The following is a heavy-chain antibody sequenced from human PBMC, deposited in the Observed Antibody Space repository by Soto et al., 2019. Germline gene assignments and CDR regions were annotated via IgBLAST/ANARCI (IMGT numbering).Heavy chain of an antibody. Sequence: QVQLVESGGGLVKPGGSLRLSCAASGFTFSDYYMSWIRQAPGKGLEWVSYISSSSSYTNYADSVKGRFTISRDNAKNSLYLQMNSLMAEDTAVYYCARANYYGSGSYYVYYYYGMDVWGQGTTGTVSS. CDR2: ISSSSSYT. V-gene: IGHV3-11*06. CDR1: GFTFSDYY. J-gene: IGHJ6*02. D-gene: IGHD3-10*01. CDR3: ARANYYGSGSYYVYYYYGMDV.